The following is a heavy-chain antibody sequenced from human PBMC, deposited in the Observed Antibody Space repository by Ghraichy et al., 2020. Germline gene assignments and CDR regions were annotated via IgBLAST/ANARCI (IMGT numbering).Heavy chain of an antibody. CDR2: ISSSSSTI. D-gene: IGHD3-3*01. CDR1: EFTFSSYS. CDR3: ARDQDWSGPLYYYYGMDV. Sequence: GGSLRLSCAASEFTFSSYSMNWVRQAPGKGLEWVSYISSSSSTIYYADSVKGRFTISRDNAKNSLYLQMNSLRDEDTAVYYCARDQDWSGPLYYYYGMDVWGQGTTVTVSS. J-gene: IGHJ6*02. V-gene: IGHV3-48*02.